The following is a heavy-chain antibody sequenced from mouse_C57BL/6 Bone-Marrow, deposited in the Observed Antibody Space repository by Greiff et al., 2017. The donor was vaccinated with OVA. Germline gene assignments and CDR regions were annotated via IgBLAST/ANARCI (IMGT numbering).Heavy chain of an antibody. CDR2: IYPRDGST. CDR3: ARRGRGY. J-gene: IGHJ2*01. V-gene: IGHV1-85*01. Sequence: VQLQESGPELVKPGASVKLSCKASGYTFTSYDINWVKQRPGQGLEWIGWIYPRDGSTKYNEKLKGKATLTVDTSSSTAYMELRSRTSEDSAVYFCARRGRGYWGQGTTLTVSS. CDR1: GYTFTSYD.